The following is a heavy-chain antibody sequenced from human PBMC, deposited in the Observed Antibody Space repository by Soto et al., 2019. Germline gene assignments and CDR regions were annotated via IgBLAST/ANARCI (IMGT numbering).Heavy chain of an antibody. D-gene: IGHD6-13*01. J-gene: IGHJ5*02. V-gene: IGHV4-31*03. CDR1: GCSISSVGYY. Sequence: QVQLQESGPGLVKPSRNLSITCTVSGCSISSVGYYWSWIRQHPGKGLEWIGYIYYSGSTYYNPSLKRRVNISVDTSKHQFSRKLRSVTAADTSVYYCSRVFSDGSSFFDPWGQGTLVTVSS. CDR3: SRVFSDGSSFFDP. CDR2: IYYSGST.